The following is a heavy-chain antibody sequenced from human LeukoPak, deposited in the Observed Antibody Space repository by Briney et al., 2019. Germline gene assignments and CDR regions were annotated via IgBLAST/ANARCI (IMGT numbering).Heavy chain of an antibody. D-gene: IGHD5-24*01. V-gene: IGHV3-33*06. Sequence: GRSLRLSCAASGFTFSDYGVPWVRQAPGKGLEWVALIWHDGSNKYYADSVMGRFTISRDNSKNTLYLQMNSLRAEDTAIYYCAKDGDAYTEFYYYYMDIWGKGTPVTVSS. J-gene: IGHJ6*03. CDR2: IWHDGSNK. CDR3: AKDGDAYTEFYYYYMDI. CDR1: GFTFSDYG.